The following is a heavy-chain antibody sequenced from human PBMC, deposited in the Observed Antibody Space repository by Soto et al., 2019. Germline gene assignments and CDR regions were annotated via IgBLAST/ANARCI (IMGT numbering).Heavy chain of an antibody. J-gene: IGHJ5*02. CDR2: IYYSGST. CDR1: GGSITSSSYY. CDR3: ATQEVGGSYVYPFDP. Sequence: QLHLRESGPGLVKPSETLSLTCTVSGGSITSSSYYWGWIRQPPGKGLEWIGSIYYSGSTYYNPSIKSRVTISVATSKNQFSLKLSSVTAADTAVYYCATQEVGGSYVYPFDPWGQGTVVTVSS. D-gene: IGHD1-26*01. V-gene: IGHV4-39*01.